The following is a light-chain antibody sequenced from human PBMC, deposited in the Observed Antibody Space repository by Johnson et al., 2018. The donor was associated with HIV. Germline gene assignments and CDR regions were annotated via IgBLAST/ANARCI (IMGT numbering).Light chain of an antibody. J-gene: IGLJ1*01. CDR2: ENN. CDR1: SSNIGNNY. V-gene: IGLV1-51*02. CDR3: GTWDNSLNAV. Sequence: QPVLTQPPSVSAAPGQKVTISCSGSSSNIGNNYVSWYQQLPGTAPKLLIYENNKRPSGIPDRFSGSKSGTSATLGITGLQTGDEADYYCGTWDNSLNAVFGTGTKGTV.